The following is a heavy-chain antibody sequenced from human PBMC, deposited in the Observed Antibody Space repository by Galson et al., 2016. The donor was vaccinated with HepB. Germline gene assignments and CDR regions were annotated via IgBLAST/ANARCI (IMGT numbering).Heavy chain of an antibody. D-gene: IGHD6-19*01. CDR2: ISYNGSST. Sequence: SLRLSCAASGFTFSSFAVHWLRQAPGKGLEYVAAISYNGSSTYHAGSVKGRFTISRDNSKNALYLHMSSLRTEDTAVYYCVKGSGDSSDWYNNWFDAWGQGTLVTVSS. CDR1: GFTFSSFA. CDR3: VKGSGDSSDWYNNWFDA. J-gene: IGHJ5*02. V-gene: IGHV3-64D*06.